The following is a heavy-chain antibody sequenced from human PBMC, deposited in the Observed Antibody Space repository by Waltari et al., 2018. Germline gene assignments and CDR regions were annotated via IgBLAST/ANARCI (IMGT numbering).Heavy chain of an antibody. CDR3: ATGGVATMAIDP. D-gene: IGHD5-12*01. Sequence: QVQLVQAGAEEKKAGTSGKVSCMCSGYTLTELPIHGVGQGHGKRLEWMGGVVQEDGETIYAQTCTCRRTMTEGTSTDTAVKELRSLRSEDTAVYYCATGGVATMAIDPWCPAPLVTVSP. J-gene: IGHJ5*02. CDR2: VVQEDGET. V-gene: IGHV1-24*01. CDR1: GYTLTELP.